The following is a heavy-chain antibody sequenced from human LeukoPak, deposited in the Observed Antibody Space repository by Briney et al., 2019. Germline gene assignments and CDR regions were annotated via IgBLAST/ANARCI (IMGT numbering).Heavy chain of an antibody. CDR3: ARGHGYDYVWGSYRYSSVDY. J-gene: IGHJ4*02. D-gene: IGHD3-16*02. CDR1: GYTFTSYD. CDR2: MNPNSGNT. V-gene: IGHV1-8*01. Sequence: GASVKVSCKASGYTFTSYDINWVRQATGQGLEWMGWMNPNSGNTGYAQKFQGRVTMTRNTSISTAYMELSSLRSEDTAVYYCARGHGYDYVWGSYRYSSVDYWGQGTLVTVSS.